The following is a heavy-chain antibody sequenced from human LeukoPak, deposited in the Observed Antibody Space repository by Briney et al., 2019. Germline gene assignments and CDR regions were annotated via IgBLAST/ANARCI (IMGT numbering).Heavy chain of an antibody. D-gene: IGHD6-13*01. V-gene: IGHV3-64D*09. CDR1: GFTFSSYT. CDR2: ISPNGGST. CDR3: VKTIAVAGNFDY. J-gene: IGHJ4*02. Sequence: GGSLRLSCSASGFTFSSYTMHWVRQAPGKGLEYVSAISPNGGSTYYGDSVKGRFTISRDNSKKALYLQMSSLRAEDTAVYYCVKTIAVAGNFDYWGQGTLVTVS.